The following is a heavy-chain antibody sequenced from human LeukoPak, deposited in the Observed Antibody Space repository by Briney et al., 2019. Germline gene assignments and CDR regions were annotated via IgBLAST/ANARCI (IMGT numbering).Heavy chain of an antibody. CDR1: GGSISSGGYS. D-gene: IGHD1-1*01. CDR3: AGYRDAFDI. V-gene: IGHV4-30-2*01. CDR2: IYHSGST. Sequence: SETLSLTCAVSGGSISSGGYSWSWIRQPPGKGLEWIGYIYHSGSTYYNPSLKSRVTISVDRSKNQFSLKLSSVTAADTAVYYCAGYRDAFDIWGQGTMVTVSS. J-gene: IGHJ3*02.